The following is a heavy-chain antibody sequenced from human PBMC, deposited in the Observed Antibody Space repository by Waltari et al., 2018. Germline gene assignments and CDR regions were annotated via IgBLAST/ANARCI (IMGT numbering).Heavy chain of an antibody. CDR2: IYYSGST. V-gene: IGHV4-39*01. J-gene: IGHJ4*02. Sequence: QLQLQESGPGLVKPSETLSLTCTVSGGSITSNNYYWGWIRQSPGKGLEWLGTIYYSGSTYYNPSLKSRVAISVDTSKNQFSLKVTSVTAADTAVYYCARHRDIVATLFDYWGQGTLITVSS. D-gene: IGHD5-12*01. CDR3: ARHRDIVATLFDY. CDR1: GGSITSNNYY.